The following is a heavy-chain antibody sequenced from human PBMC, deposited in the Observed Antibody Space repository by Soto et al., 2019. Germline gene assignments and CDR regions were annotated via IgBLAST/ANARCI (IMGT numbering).Heavy chain of an antibody. CDR2: INPIVGTP. Sequence: VQLVQSGADVSKPGSSVKVSCKASGHTYRSSAISCVRQAPGQGPEWMGGINPIVGTPDYAPNFQGRDTLTAKEATITFYMDLGSLRSDDAARYYCSRGGVNVVAPSAFDYRGQGTLVIVSS. D-gene: IGHD2-15*01. CDR1: GHTYRSSA. V-gene: IGHV1-69*01. CDR3: SRGGVNVVAPSAFDY. J-gene: IGHJ4*02.